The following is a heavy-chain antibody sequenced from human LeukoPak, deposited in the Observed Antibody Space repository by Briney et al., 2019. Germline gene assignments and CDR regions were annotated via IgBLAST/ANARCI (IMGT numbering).Heavy chain of an antibody. CDR1: GFTFDDYA. V-gene: IGHV3-9*01. D-gene: IGHD5/OR15-5a*01. CDR2: ISWNSGSI. Sequence: GRSPRLSCAASGFTFDDYAMHWVRQAPGKGLEWVSGISWNSGSIGYADSVKGRFTISRDNAKNSLYLQMNSLRAEDTALYYCAKVYGETGSYFDYWGQGTLVTVSS. CDR3: AKVYGETGSYFDY. J-gene: IGHJ4*02.